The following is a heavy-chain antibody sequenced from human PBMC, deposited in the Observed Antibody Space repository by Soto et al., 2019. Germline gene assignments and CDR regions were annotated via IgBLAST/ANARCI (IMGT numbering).Heavy chain of an antibody. CDR2: IYYSGST. CDR1: GGSISSGDYY. D-gene: IGHD3-22*01. CDR3: ARRYYYDSSGFPHAFDI. V-gene: IGHV4-30-4*01. J-gene: IGHJ3*02. Sequence: KTSETLSLTCTVSGGSISSGDYYWSWIRQPPGKGLEWIGYIYYSGSTYYNPSLKSRVTISVDTSKNQFSLKLSSVTAADTAVYYCARRYYYDSSGFPHAFDIWGQGTMVTVSS.